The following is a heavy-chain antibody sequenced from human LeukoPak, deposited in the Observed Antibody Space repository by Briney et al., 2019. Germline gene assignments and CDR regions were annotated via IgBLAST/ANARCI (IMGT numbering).Heavy chain of an antibody. V-gene: IGHV1-2*02. Sequence: ASVKVSCKASGYTFTGYYMHWVRQAPGQGLEWMGWINPNSGGTNYAQKFQGRVTMTRDTSISTAYMELSRLRSDDTAVYYCARWREYSGSYEPLDYWGQGTLVTVSS. CDR2: INPNSGGT. CDR3: ARWREYSGSYEPLDY. CDR1: GYTFTGYY. D-gene: IGHD1-26*01. J-gene: IGHJ4*02.